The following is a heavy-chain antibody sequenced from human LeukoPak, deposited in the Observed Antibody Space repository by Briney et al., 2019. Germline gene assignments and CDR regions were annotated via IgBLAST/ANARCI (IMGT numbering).Heavy chain of an antibody. CDR3: AEPHTRYYYCGMDV. J-gene: IGHJ6*04. CDR2: ISYDGSNK. V-gene: IGHV3-30*18. Sequence: GGSLRLSCAASGFTFSIYGMHWVRQAPGKGLEWVAVISYDGSNKYYADSVKGRFTISRDNYKNTLYLQMHSQRDEDTAVYYCAEPHTRYYYCGMDVWGKGTTVTVSS. CDR1: GFTFSIYG. D-gene: IGHD2-15*01.